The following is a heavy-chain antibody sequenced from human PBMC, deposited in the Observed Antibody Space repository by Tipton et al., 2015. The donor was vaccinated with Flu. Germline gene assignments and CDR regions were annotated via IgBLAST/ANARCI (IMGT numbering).Heavy chain of an antibody. J-gene: IGHJ4*02. D-gene: IGHD6-19*01. V-gene: IGHV4-59*01. CDR1: GDSISSFY. Sequence: TLSLTCSVSGDSISSFYWSWIRQPPGKGLEWIAYISNSGSSNYNPSLKSRITVSVDTSKNQFSLMLSSVTAADTAVYYCARSSRGWYMAMFDWGQGTLVTVSS. CDR3: ARSSRGWYMAMFD. CDR2: ISNSGSS.